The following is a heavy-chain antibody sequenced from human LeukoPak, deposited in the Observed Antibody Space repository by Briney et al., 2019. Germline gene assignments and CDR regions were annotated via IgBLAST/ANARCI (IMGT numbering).Heavy chain of an antibody. D-gene: IGHD6-19*01. Sequence: TSETLSLTCTASGGSISSYYWSWIRQPPGKGLEWIGYIYYSGGTNYNPSLKGRVTISVDTSKNQFSLKLSSVTAADTAVYYCARADIAVAGTLDYWGQGTLVTVSS. CDR3: ARADIAVAGTLDY. CDR1: GGSISSYY. CDR2: IYYSGGT. J-gene: IGHJ4*02. V-gene: IGHV4-59*01.